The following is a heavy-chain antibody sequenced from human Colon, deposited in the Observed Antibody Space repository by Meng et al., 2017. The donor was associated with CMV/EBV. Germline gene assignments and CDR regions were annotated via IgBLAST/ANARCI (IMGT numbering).Heavy chain of an antibody. J-gene: IGHJ5*02. CDR1: FTFRNYV. Sequence: FTFRNYVMNLVRQAPGKGLEWVSTIETDGSRTWYADSVKGRFTISRDNVKNTLYLQMNSLGAEDTALYYCARKEFTIAVAGNNFFGPWGQGTLVTVSS. D-gene: IGHD6-19*01. CDR3: ARKEFTIAVAGNNFFGP. CDR2: IETDGSRT. V-gene: IGHV3-23*05.